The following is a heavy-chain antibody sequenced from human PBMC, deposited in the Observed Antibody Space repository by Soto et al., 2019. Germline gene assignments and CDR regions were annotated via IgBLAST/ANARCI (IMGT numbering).Heavy chain of an antibody. J-gene: IGHJ4*02. Sequence: QLQLQESGSGLVKPSQTLSLTCAFSGCSISSGGYSWSWIRQPPGQGLEWIGDISQSGGTYYNPALKSRVTISVDGSKNQFSLKLRSVTAADTAVYYFAAGMATIRICWGQGSLVTVSS. CDR2: ISQSGGT. D-gene: IGHD5-12*01. CDR3: AAGMATIRIC. CDR1: GCSISSGGYS. V-gene: IGHV4-30-2*01.